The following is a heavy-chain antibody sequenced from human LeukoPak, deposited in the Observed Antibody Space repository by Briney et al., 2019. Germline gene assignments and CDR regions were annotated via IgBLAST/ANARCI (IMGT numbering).Heavy chain of an antibody. Sequence: GGSLRLSCAASGFTFSSYSMNWVRQAPGKGLEWVSSISSSSSYIYYAGSVKGRFTISRDNAKNSLYLQVNSLRAEDTAVYYCARDSSSLGNYYGMDVWGQGTTVTVSS. V-gene: IGHV3-21*01. CDR1: GFTFSSYS. J-gene: IGHJ6*02. CDR2: ISSSSSYI. D-gene: IGHD6-13*01. CDR3: ARDSSSLGNYYGMDV.